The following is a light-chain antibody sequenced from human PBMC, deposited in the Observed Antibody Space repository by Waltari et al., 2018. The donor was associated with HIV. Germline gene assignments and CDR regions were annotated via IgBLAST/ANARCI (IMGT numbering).Light chain of an antibody. CDR3: QLWDSSSDHPV. V-gene: IGLV3-21*04. CDR1: NIGSKS. J-gene: IGLJ3*02. CDR2: YDS. Sequence: SYVLTQPPSVSVAPGKPARITCGGNNIGSKSVHWYQQKPGQAPVLVIYYDSDRPSGIPERFSGSNSGSTATLTISRVEAGDEADYYCQLWDSSSDHPVFGGGTKLTVL.